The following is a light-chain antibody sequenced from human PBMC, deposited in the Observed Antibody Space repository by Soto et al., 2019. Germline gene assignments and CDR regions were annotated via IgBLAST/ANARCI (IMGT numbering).Light chain of an antibody. CDR1: QSISNN. Sequence: EIVLTQSPATLSVSPGQRAPLFCRSSQSISNNLAWYQQKPGQAPRLVIYSASRRATGIPDRFSVSGSGTDFTLTISRLEPEDFAVYYCQHFDTTPPWTFGQGTKVDIK. J-gene: IGKJ1*01. CDR3: QHFDTTPPWT. CDR2: SAS. V-gene: IGKV3-20*01.